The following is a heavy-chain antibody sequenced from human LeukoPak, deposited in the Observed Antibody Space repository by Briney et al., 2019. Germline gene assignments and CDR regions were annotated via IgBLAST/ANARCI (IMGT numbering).Heavy chain of an antibody. D-gene: IGHD3-22*01. CDR3: AKDRGYDSSGYYDSSLDS. CDR2: IDGGGGST. CDR1: GFTFSNFV. J-gene: IGHJ4*02. Sequence: GGSLRLSCAASGFTFSNFVMSWVRQAPGKGLEWVSYIDGGGGSTNYADSVKGRFTISRDNSKNSLYLQMNSLRAEDTAIYYCAKDRGYDSSGYYDSSLDSWGQGTRVIVSS. V-gene: IGHV3-23*01.